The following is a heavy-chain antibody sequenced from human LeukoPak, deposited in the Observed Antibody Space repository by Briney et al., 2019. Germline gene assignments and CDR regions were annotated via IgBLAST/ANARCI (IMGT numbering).Heavy chain of an antibody. D-gene: IGHD6-13*01. CDR2: ISSSSSYI. Sequence: GGSLRLSCAASGFTFSSYSMNWVRQAPGKGLEWVSSISSSSSYIYYADSVKGRFTISRDNAKNSLYLQMNSLRAEDTAVYYCARDGYSSSWYGGYFDYWGQGTLVTVSS. CDR1: GFTFSSYS. V-gene: IGHV3-21*01. J-gene: IGHJ4*02. CDR3: ARDGYSSSWYGGYFDY.